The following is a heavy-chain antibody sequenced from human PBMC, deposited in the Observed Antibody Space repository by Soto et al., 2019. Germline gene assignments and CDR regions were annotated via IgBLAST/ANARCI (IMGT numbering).Heavy chain of an antibody. D-gene: IGHD3-22*01. CDR3: ARDVEGNYDTTGYYPPRYDS. Sequence: QVQLVQSGAEVKKPGSSVTVSCKSSGGTFTNYAISWVRQAPGQGLEWLGGIIPIFDTADYAQKFLGRVIITADTSTKTVYLALSSLRSEDTAVYYCARDVEGNYDTTGYYPPRYDSWGQGTLLIVST. V-gene: IGHV1-69*06. CDR2: IIPIFDTA. J-gene: IGHJ4*02. CDR1: GGTFTNYA.